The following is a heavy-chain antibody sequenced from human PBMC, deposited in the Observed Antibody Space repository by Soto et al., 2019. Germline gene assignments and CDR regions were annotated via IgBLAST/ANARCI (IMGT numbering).Heavy chain of an antibody. D-gene: IGHD6-19*01. Sequence: ASVKVSCKASGYTFTSYGISWVRQAPGQGHEWMGWISAYNGNTNYAQKLQGRVTMTTDTSTSTAYMELRSLRSDDTAVYYCARDYRSEGPHDLYYPGIAVAGTSRADYWGQGTLVTVSS. CDR1: GYTFTSYG. V-gene: IGHV1-18*01. CDR3: ARDYRSEGPHDLYYPGIAVAGTSRADY. CDR2: ISAYNGNT. J-gene: IGHJ4*02.